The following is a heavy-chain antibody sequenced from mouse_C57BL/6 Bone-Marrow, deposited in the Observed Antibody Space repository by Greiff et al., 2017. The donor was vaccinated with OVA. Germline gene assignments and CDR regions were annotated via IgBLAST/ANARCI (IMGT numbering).Heavy chain of an antibody. V-gene: IGHV1-52*01. CDR1: GYTFTSYW. CDR2: IDPSDSDT. Sequence: VQLQQPGAELVRPGSSVKLSCKASGYTFTSYWMHWVKQRPIQGLEWIGNIDPSDSDTHYNQKFKDKATLTVDKSSSTAYMQLSSLTSEDSAVYYCASFSYGYGDAMDDWGKGTSVTVSS. D-gene: IGHD2-2*01. J-gene: IGHJ4*01. CDR3: ASFSYGYGDAMDD.